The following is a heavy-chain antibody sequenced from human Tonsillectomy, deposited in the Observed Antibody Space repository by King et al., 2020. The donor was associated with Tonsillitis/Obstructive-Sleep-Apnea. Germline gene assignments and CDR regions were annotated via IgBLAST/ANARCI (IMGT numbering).Heavy chain of an antibody. D-gene: IGHD3-3*01. CDR3: ARGPGYYDFWSGSGFDY. CDR1: GFTFSSYA. Sequence: HVKLVECGGGVVQPGRSLRLSCAASGFTFSSYAMHWVRQAPGKGLEWVAVISYDGSNKYYADSVKGRFTISRDNSKNTLYLQMNSLRAEDTAVYYCARGPGYYDFWSGSGFDYWGQGTLVTVSS. J-gene: IGHJ4*02. V-gene: IGHV3-30*04. CDR2: ISYDGSNK.